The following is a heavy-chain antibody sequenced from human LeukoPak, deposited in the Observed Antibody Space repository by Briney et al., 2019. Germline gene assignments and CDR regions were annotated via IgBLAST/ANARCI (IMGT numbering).Heavy chain of an antibody. J-gene: IGHJ4*02. CDR1: GYSISSGYY. V-gene: IGHV4-38-2*01. D-gene: IGHD1-26*01. Sequence: SETLSLTCAVSGYSISSGYYWGWIRQPPGKGLEWIAYIYYSGSTNYNPSLKSRVTISVDTSKNQFSLNLSSVTAADTAVYYCARHPPKSFFDYWGQGTLVTVSS. CDR3: ARHPPKSFFDY. CDR2: IYYSGST.